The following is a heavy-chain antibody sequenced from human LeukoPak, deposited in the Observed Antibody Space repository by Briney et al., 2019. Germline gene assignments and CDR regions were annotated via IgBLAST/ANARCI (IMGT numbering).Heavy chain of an antibody. CDR2: ISSSSSYI. J-gene: IGHJ4*02. V-gene: IGHV3-21*01. Sequence: PGGSLRLSCAASGITVSSNYMSWVRQVPGKGLEWVSSISSSSSYIYYADSVKGRFTISRDNAKNSLYLQMNSLRAEDTAVYYCARGVYSSSSAIDYWGQGTLVTVSS. CDR3: ARGVYSSSSAIDY. D-gene: IGHD6-6*01. CDR1: GITVSSNY.